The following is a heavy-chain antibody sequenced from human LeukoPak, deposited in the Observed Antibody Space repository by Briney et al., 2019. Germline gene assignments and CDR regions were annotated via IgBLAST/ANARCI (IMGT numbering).Heavy chain of an antibody. D-gene: IGHD3-10*01. V-gene: IGHV3-7*03. CDR3: AKDWNWNYYGSTVY. Sequence: GGSLRLSCAASGFTFSRYWMSWVRQAPGKGLEWVASIKQDGSEKDYVDSVKGRFTISRDNSKNTLYLQMNSLRAEDTAIYYCAKDWNWNYYGSTVYWGQGTLVTVSS. CDR2: IKQDGSEK. J-gene: IGHJ4*02. CDR1: GFTFSRYW.